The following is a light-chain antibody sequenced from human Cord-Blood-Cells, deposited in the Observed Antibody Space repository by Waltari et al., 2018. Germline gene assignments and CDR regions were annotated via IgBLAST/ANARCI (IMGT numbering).Light chain of an antibody. Sequence: IQMTPSPSTLSASVGDRVTITCRASQSISSWLAWYQQKPGKAPKLLIYDAPSLESGVPSRFSGSGSGTEFTLTISSLQPDDFATYYCQQYNSYSWTYGQGTKVEIK. V-gene: IGKV1-5*01. CDR1: QSISSW. J-gene: IGKJ1*01. CDR2: DAP. CDR3: QQYNSYSWT.